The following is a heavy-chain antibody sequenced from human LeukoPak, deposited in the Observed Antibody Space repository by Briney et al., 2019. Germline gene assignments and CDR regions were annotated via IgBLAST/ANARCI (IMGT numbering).Heavy chain of an antibody. CDR2: IYYSGST. CDR1: GGSISGYY. Sequence: SETLSLTCTVSGGSISGYYWSWIRQPPGKGLEWIGYIYYSGSTNYNPSLKSRVTISVDTSKNQFSLKLSSVTAADTAVYYCARGQWLYYFDYWGQGTLVTVSS. V-gene: IGHV4-59*01. J-gene: IGHJ4*02. CDR3: ARGQWLYYFDY. D-gene: IGHD6-19*01.